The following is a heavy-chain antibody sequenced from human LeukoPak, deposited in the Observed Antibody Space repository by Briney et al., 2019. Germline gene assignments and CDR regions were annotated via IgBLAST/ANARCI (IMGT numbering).Heavy chain of an antibody. V-gene: IGHV3-7*01. J-gene: IGHJ4*02. CDR3: ARDSPVGGFDY. D-gene: IGHD3-16*01. Sequence: GGSLRLSCAASGFTFNNYWMSWVRQAPGKGLEWVANINQDGSEKHYVDSVRGRFTISRDNAKNSLYLQMNSLRAEDTAVYYCARDSPVGGFDYWGQGTLVTVSS. CDR1: GFTFNNYW. CDR2: INQDGSEK.